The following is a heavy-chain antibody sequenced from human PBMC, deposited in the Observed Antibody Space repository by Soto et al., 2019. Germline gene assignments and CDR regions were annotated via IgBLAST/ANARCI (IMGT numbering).Heavy chain of an antibody. D-gene: IGHD6-19*01. J-gene: IGHJ5*02. V-gene: IGHV3-21*01. CDR1: VFPFWSYS. Sequence: GEYLRVACAASVFPFWSYSVNWVRQAPGKGLEWVSSISSSSSYIYYADSVKGRFTISRDNAKNSLYLQMNSLRAEDTAVYYCARGYSSGWRYNWFDPWGQGTPVTVSS. CDR2: ISSSSSYI. CDR3: ARGYSSGWRYNWFDP.